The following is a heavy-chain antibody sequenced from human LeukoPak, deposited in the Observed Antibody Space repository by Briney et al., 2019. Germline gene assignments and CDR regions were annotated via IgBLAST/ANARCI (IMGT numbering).Heavy chain of an antibody. J-gene: IGHJ4*02. Sequence: PGGSLRLSCAASGFTFSSYDMHWVRQATGKGLEWVSAIGTAGDTYYPGSVKGQFTISRENAKNSLYLQMNSLRAGDTAVYYCARGRFYDILTGPPWGLFDYWGQGTLVTVSS. D-gene: IGHD3-9*01. CDR3: ARGRFYDILTGPPWGLFDY. V-gene: IGHV3-13*01. CDR2: IGTAGDT. CDR1: GFTFSSYD.